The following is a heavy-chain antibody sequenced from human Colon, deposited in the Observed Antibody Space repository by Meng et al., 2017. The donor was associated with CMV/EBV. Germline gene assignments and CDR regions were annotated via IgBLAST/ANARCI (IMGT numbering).Heavy chain of an antibody. J-gene: IGHJ4*02. V-gene: IGHV1-2*02. CDR2: INPNMGGP. D-gene: IGHD5-24*01. CDR1: GYTFTGYK. Sequence: ASVKVSCKASGYTFTGYKIHWVRQAPGQGLEWMGWINPNMGGPTYAQKFKGRVTVTRDTSISTVYMEVNSLTSDDTAVYYCARAGDDYFDLWGQRTLVTVSS. CDR3: ARAGDDYFDL.